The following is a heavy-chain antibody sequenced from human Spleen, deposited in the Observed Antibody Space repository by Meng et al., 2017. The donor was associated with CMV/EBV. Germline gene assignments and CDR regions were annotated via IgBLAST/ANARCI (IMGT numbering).Heavy chain of an antibody. J-gene: IGHJ4*02. Sequence: LRLSCTVSGGSISSSGYYWSWIRQHPGKGLEWIGYIYFSGDTYYNPSLKSRPTISVDTSKNQFSLKLRSVTAADTAVYFCARSSVTVFRVVKYFFDLWGQGTLVTVSS. CDR1: GGSISSSGYY. CDR3: ARSSVTVFRVVKYFFDL. CDR2: IYFSGDT. D-gene: IGHD3-3*01. V-gene: IGHV4-31*03.